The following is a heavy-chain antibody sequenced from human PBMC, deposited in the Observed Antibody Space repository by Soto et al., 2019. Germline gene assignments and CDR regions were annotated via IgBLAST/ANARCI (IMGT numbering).Heavy chain of an antibody. CDR2: MNPNSGNT. Sequence: ASVKVSCKTSGYTFTSYDINWVRQATGQGLEWMGWMNPNSGNTGYAQKFQGRVTMTRNTSISTAYMELSSLRSEDTAVYYCAGSSIAGYYYVMDVWGQGSPDTVSS. D-gene: IGHD6-13*01. CDR3: AGSSIAGYYYVMDV. V-gene: IGHV1-8*01. J-gene: IGHJ6*02. CDR1: GYTFTSYD.